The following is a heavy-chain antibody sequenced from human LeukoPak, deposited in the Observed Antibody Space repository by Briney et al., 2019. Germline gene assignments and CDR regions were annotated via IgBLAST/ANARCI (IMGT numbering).Heavy chain of an antibody. CDR1: GFTFSSYA. J-gene: IGHJ4*02. Sequence: GGSLRLSCAASGFTFSSYAMSWVRQAPGKGLEWVSIVTGTGSSTNYADSVRGRFTISRDNSKNTLYLQTNSLRAEDTATYYCAKGGTADLAYIDYWGQGALVTVSS. CDR3: AKGGTADLAYIDY. CDR2: VTGTGSST. D-gene: IGHD1/OR15-1a*01. V-gene: IGHV3-23*01.